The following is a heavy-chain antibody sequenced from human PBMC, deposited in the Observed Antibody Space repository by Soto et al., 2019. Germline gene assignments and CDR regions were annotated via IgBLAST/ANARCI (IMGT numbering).Heavy chain of an antibody. J-gene: IGHJ5*01. D-gene: IGHD2-21*02. Sequence: SETLSLTCAGYGGSFSGYYWSWSRQPPGKGLEWIGEINHSGSTNYNPSLKSRVTISVDTSKNQFSLKLSSVTAADTAVYYCARPSSGGDWSFSWGLGRRVTGSS. V-gene: IGHV4-34*01. CDR2: INHSGST. CDR3: ARPSSGGDWSFS. CDR1: GGSFSGYY.